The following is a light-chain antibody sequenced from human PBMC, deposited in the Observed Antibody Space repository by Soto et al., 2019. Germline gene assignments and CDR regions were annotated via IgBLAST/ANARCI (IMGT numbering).Light chain of an antibody. Sequence: MVLTQSPGTLSLSAGERATLPCRASQSVSSSYLAWYQQKPGQAPRLLIYGASSRATGIPDRFSGSGAGTDFTLTISSLKPEDFETYYCQQSYSTTWTFGEGTKVDIK. V-gene: IGKV3-20*01. CDR2: GAS. CDR3: QQSYSTTWT. J-gene: IGKJ1*01. CDR1: QSVSSSY.